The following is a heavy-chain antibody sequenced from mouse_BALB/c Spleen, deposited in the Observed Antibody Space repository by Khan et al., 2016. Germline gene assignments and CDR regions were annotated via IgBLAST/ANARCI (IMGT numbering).Heavy chain of an antibody. CDR1: GYTFTSYG. CDR3: TRQDVYADWAYYCDY. V-gene: IGHV9-3-1*01. J-gene: IGHJ2*01. CDR2: INTYTAKP. D-gene: IGHD2-13*01. Sequence: QIQLVQSGPELKKPGETVKISCKASGYTFTSYGMNWVKQAPGKGLKWMGWINTYTAKPTYADDFKGRFALSLEASASTAYLQINDLKNEDTATYFCTRQDVYADWAYYCDYGGQGTTLTVSS.